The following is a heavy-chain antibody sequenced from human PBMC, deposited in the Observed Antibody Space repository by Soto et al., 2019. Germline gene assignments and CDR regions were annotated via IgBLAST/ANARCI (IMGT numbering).Heavy chain of an antibody. CDR2: IWYDGSNK. CDR1: GFTFSSYG. D-gene: IGHD2-15*01. CDR3: ARAPSPSSHRAAGGYYYYYMDV. J-gene: IGHJ6*03. Sequence: QVQLVESGGGVVQPGRSLRLSCAASGFTFSSYGMHWVRQAPGKGLEWVAVIWYDGSNKYYADSVKGRFTISRDNSKNTLYLQMNSLRAEDTAVYYCARAPSPSSHRAAGGYYYYYMDVWGKGTTVTVSS. V-gene: IGHV3-33*01.